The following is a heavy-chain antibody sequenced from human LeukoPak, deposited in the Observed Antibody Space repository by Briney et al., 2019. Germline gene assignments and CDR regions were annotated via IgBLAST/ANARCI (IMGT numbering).Heavy chain of an antibody. J-gene: IGHJ5*02. Sequence: SETLSLTCTVSGGSISSSSHYWGWIRQPPGKGLVWIGAISYSGSAYYTPSLKSRVTISLDTSKNQFSLKLSPVTAADTAVYYCARYSYYYSSGGFDPWGQGTLVTVSS. D-gene: IGHD3-10*01. V-gene: IGHV4-39*01. CDR1: GGSISSSSHY. CDR3: ARYSYYYSSGGFDP. CDR2: ISYSGSA.